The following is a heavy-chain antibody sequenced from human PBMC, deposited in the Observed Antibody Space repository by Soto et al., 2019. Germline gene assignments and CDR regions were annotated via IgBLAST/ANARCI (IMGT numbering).Heavy chain of an antibody. CDR1: GFTFSSYA. CDR3: AKVPEYQLRWAGAFDI. Sequence: EVQLLESGGGLVQPGGSLRLSCAASGFTFSSYAMSWVRQAPGKGLEWVSAISGSGGSTYYADSVKGRFTISRDISKNTLYLQMNSRRGEDTAVYYCAKVPEYQLRWAGAFDIWGQGTMVTVSS. CDR2: ISGSGGST. V-gene: IGHV3-23*01. D-gene: IGHD2-2*01. J-gene: IGHJ3*02.